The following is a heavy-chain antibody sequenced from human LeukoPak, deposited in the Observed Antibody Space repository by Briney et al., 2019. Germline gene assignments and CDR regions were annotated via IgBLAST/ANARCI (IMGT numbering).Heavy chain of an antibody. J-gene: IGHJ4*02. CDR3: ANIVVGNTNYFDY. Sequence: GGSLRLSCAASGFTFSSYAMSWVRQAPGKGLEWVSVTSGSGGSTYYADSVKGRFTISRDNSKNTLYLQMNSLRAEDTAVYYCANIVVGNTNYFDYWGQGTLVTVSS. V-gene: IGHV3-23*01. CDR1: GFTFSSYA. D-gene: IGHD2-15*01. CDR2: TSGSGGST.